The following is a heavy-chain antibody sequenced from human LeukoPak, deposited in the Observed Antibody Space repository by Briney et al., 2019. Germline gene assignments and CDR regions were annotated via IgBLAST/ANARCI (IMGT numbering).Heavy chain of an antibody. D-gene: IGHD6-19*01. Sequence: SETLSLTCAVYGGSFSGYYWSWIRQTPGKGLEWIGEINHSGSTNYNPSLKSRVTISVDTSKNQFSLKLSSVTAADTAVYYCAREPIAVAGKIIYYYGMDVWGQGTTVTVSS. V-gene: IGHV4-34*01. CDR1: GGSFSGYY. CDR2: INHSGST. J-gene: IGHJ6*02. CDR3: AREPIAVAGKIIYYYGMDV.